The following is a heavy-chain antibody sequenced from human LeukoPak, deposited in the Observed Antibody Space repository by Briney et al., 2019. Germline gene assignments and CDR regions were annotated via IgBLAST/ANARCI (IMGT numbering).Heavy chain of an antibody. D-gene: IGHD1-26*01. CDR3: ARKKWEPTSNDAFDI. CDR1: TFSFRNFA. J-gene: IGHJ3*02. V-gene: IGHV3-23*01. Sequence: GGSLRLSCAASTFSFRNFAMSWVRLAPGKGLELVSGISDSGHRTDYADSVEGRFTISRDNSKNTLYLQMDSLRAEDTALYYCARKKWEPTSNDAFDIWGQGTMVTVSS. CDR2: ISDSGHRT.